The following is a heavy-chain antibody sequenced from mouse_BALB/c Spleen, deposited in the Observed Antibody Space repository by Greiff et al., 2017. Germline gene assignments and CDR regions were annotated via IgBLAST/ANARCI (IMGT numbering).Heavy chain of an antibody. V-gene: IGHV1-9*01. CDR1: GYTFSSYW. Sequence: QVQLQQSGAELMKPGASVKISCKATGYTFSSYWIEWVKQRPGHGLEWIGEILPGSGSTNYNEKFKGKATFTADTSSNTAYMQLSSLTSEDSAVYYCARYYDYGNYYFGYWGQGTTLTVSS. CDR2: ILPGSGST. CDR3: ARYYDYGNYYFGY. D-gene: IGHD2-4*01. J-gene: IGHJ2*01.